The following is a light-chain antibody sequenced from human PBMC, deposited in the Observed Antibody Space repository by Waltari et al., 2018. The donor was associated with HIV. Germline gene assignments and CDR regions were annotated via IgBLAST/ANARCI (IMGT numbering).Light chain of an antibody. CDR1: SSDVGSYNV. V-gene: IGLV2-23*02. J-gene: IGLJ1*01. CDR3: CSYAGRSTHV. CDR2: EVT. Sequence: QSALTQPASVSGSPGQSITISCTGTSSDVGSYNVVSWYQQHPGKAPKLMIYEVTKRHSGVSNRFSGSKSGNTASLTISGLQAEDEADYYCCSYAGRSTHVFGTGTKVTVL.